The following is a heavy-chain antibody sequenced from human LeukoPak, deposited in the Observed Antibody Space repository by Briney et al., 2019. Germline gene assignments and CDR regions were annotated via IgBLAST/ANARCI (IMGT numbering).Heavy chain of an antibody. CDR1: TFIFNSHW. CDR2: IKQDGSEK. J-gene: IGHJ4*02. Sequence: GGSLRLSCTTSTFIFNSHWMTWVRQAPGKGLEWVANIKQDGSEKYYVDSMKGRFTISRDNAQESLYLQMNSLRAEDTAMYYCASGPDYSPRFEYWGQGTLVTVSS. CDR3: ASGPDYSPRFEY. D-gene: IGHD4-11*01. V-gene: IGHV3-7*01.